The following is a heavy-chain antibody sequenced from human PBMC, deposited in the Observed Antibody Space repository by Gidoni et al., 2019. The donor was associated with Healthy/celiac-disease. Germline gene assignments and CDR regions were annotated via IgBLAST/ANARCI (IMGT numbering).Heavy chain of an antibody. Sequence: QVQLVQSGAEVKKPGSSVTVPCKASAGTFRSYAISWVRKAPGQGLEWMGGIIPIFGTANYAQKCQGRVTITADESTSTAYMELSSLRSEDTAVYYCASHLYYDILTGYYPYYYYGMDVWGQGTTVTVSS. J-gene: IGHJ6*02. CDR1: AGTFRSYA. V-gene: IGHV1-69*01. CDR2: IIPIFGTA. D-gene: IGHD3-9*01. CDR3: ASHLYYDILTGYYPYYYYGMDV.